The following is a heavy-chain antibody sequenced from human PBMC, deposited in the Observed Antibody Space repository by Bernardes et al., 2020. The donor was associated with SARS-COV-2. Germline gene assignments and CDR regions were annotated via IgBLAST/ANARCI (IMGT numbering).Heavy chain of an antibody. J-gene: IGHJ6*02. V-gene: IGHV1-18*04. CDR1: GYTFTNYG. D-gene: IGHD3-16*02. CDR2: INAYNGKT. Sequence: ASMKVSCKASGYTFTNYGISWVRQAPGQGLEWMGWINAYNGKTNYAQKLQGRVTMTTDTATSTAYMELTSLRSDDTAVYYCARSGFDYVWGTYRSMDVWGQGTTVTVSS. CDR3: ARSGFDYVWGTYRSMDV.